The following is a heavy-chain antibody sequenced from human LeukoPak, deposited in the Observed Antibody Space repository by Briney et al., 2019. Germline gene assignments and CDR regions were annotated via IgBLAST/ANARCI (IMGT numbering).Heavy chain of an antibody. CDR3: ARGGSDTAMAHDY. J-gene: IGHJ4*02. V-gene: IGHV3-30*03. CDR2: ISNDGSKK. D-gene: IGHD5-18*01. CDR1: GFTFSSYG. Sequence: GGSLRLSCAASGFTFSSYGMHWVRQAPGKGLDWVAVISNDGSKKYYADSVKGRFTISRDNSKNTLSLQVSSLRTEDTAVYFCARGGSDTAMAHDYWGQGTLVTASS.